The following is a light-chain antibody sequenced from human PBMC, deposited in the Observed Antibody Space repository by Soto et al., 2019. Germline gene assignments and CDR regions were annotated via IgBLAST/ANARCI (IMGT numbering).Light chain of an antibody. CDR3: QQYYGTPVT. CDR2: WAS. Sequence: DIVMTQSPDSLAVSLGERATINCKSSQSILWSSNNKNFLAWYQQKPGQPPKLLISWASTRESGVPDRFSGIESGTDFTLTISSLQAEDVAFYYCQQYYGTPVTFGKGTRLEIK. J-gene: IGKJ5*01. V-gene: IGKV4-1*01. CDR1: QSILWSSNNKNF.